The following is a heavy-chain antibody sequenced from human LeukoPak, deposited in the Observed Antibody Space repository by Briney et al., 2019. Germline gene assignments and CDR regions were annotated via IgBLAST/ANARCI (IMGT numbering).Heavy chain of an antibody. Sequence: AASAKVSCKVSGYTLTELSMHWVRQAPGKGLEWMGGFDPEDGETIYAQKFQGRVTMTEDTSTDTAYMELSSLRSEDTAVYYCANIVGATTRGSDYWGQGTLVTVSS. D-gene: IGHD1-26*01. J-gene: IGHJ4*02. CDR3: ANIVGATTRGSDY. CDR1: GYTLTELS. CDR2: FDPEDGET. V-gene: IGHV1-24*01.